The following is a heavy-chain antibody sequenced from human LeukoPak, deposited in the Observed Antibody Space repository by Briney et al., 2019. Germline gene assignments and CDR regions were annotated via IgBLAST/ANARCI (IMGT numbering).Heavy chain of an antibody. V-gene: IGHV4-59*12. CDR3: ARDGSGSSPDWIDP. J-gene: IGHJ5*02. CDR1: GGSISSYY. D-gene: IGHD1-26*01. Sequence: PSETLSLTCTVSGGSISSYYWSWIRQPPGKGLEWIGYIYYSGSTNYNPSLKSRVTISVDTSKNQFSLKLSSVTAADTAVYYCARDGSGSSPDWIDPWGQGTLVTVSS. CDR2: IYYSGST.